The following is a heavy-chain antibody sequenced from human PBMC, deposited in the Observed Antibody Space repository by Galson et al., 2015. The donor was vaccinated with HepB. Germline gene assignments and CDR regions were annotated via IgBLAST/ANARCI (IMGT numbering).Heavy chain of an antibody. Sequence: SLRLPCAASGFSFNNYYMTWIRQAPGKGLEYISYISSGGRTIFYADSVKGRFTISRDNSKNTLYLQMNSLRDDDTAVYYCARDLGGVDGDGLDVWGQGSAVTVSS. CDR3: ARDLGGVDGDGLDV. CDR2: ISSGGRTI. CDR1: GFSFNNYY. J-gene: IGHJ6*02. D-gene: IGHD5-24*01. V-gene: IGHV3-11*04.